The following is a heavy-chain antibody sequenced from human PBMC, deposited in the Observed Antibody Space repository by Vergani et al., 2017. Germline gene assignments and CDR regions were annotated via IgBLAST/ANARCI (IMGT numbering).Heavy chain of an antibody. CDR1: GYTFSNYY. D-gene: IGHD3-9*01. V-gene: IGHV1-46*03. J-gene: IGHJ4*02. CDR2: INPSGGHT. Sequence: QVQVVQSGAEVKKSRASVKVSCKTSGYTFSNYYMHWVRQAPGQGLEWMGIINPSGGHTNYAQKFQGRVTMTRDTSTSTVYMELSSLRSEDTAIYYCARGDYDILTGYRYWGQGTLVTVSA. CDR3: ARGDYDILTGYRY.